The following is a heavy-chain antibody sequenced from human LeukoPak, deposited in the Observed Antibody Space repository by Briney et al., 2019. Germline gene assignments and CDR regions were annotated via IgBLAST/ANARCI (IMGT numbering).Heavy chain of an antibody. CDR1: GGSFSGYY. J-gene: IGHJ4*02. Sequence: PSETLSLTCAVYGGSFSGYYWSWIRQPPGKGLEWIGEINHSGSTNYNPSLKSRVTISVDTSKNQFSLKLSSVTAADTAVYYCAKGKSYYYGSGSYQSSFDSWGQGTLVTVSS. CDR2: INHSGST. D-gene: IGHD3-10*01. CDR3: AKGKSYYYGSGSYQSSFDS. V-gene: IGHV4-34*01.